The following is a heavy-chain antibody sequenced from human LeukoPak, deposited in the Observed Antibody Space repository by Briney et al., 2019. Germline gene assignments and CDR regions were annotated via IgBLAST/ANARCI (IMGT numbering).Heavy chain of an antibody. J-gene: IGHJ4*02. CDR3: AKGEDYYGSGSTH. Sequence: PGGSLRLSCAASGFTFSSYAMSWVRQAPGKGLEWVSAISGSGGSTYYADSVKGRFTISRDNSKNTLCLQMNSLRAEDTAVYYCAKGEDYYGSGSTHWGQGTLVTVSS. V-gene: IGHV3-23*01. CDR1: GFTFSSYA. D-gene: IGHD3-10*01. CDR2: ISGSGGST.